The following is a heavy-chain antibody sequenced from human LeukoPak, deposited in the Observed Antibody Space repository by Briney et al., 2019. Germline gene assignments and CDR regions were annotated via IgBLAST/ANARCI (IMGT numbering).Heavy chain of an antibody. Sequence: GGSLRLSCAASGFTVSSNYMSWVRQAPGKGLEWVSVIYSGGSTYYADSVKGRFTISRDNSKNTLYLQMNSLRAEDTAVYYCARDSSGWWGYFDYWGQETLVTVSS. V-gene: IGHV3-53*01. D-gene: IGHD6-19*01. J-gene: IGHJ4*02. CDR3: ARDSSGWWGYFDY. CDR1: GFTVSSNY. CDR2: IYSGGST.